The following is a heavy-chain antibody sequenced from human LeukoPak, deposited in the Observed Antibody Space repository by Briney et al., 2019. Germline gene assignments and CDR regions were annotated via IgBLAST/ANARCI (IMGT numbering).Heavy chain of an antibody. Sequence: GRSLRLSCAASGFTFSSYGMHWVRQAPGKGLEWVAVIWYDGSNKYYADSVKGRFTISRDNSKNTLYLQMNSLRAEDTAVYYCARDSVSSNSWYYYYGMDVWGQGTTVTVSS. D-gene: IGHD6-13*01. V-gene: IGHV3-33*01. J-gene: IGHJ6*02. CDR3: ARDSVSSNSWYYYYGMDV. CDR2: IWYDGSNK. CDR1: GFTFSSYG.